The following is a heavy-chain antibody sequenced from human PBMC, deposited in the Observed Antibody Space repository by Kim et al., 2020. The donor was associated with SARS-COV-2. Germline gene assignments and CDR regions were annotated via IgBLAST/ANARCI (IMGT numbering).Heavy chain of an antibody. V-gene: IGHV3-11*06. D-gene: IGHD3-3*01. CDR3: ARDSAFTIFGVVTADYGMDV. J-gene: IGHJ6*02. Sequence: RFTISRDKAKNSLYLQMNSLRAEDTAVYYCARDSAFTIFGVVTADYGMDVWGQGTTVTVSS.